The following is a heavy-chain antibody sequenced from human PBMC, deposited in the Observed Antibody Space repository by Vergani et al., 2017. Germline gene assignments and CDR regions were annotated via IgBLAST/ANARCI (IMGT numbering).Heavy chain of an antibody. V-gene: IGHV5-51*01. CDR2: IYPADSDT. CDR1: EYSFGNYG. CDR3: ARHTTYTDS. J-gene: IGHJ4*02. Sequence: EVELVQSGPEMRKPGESLKISCKGSEYSFGNYGIGWVRQMPGKGLEWMGIIYPADSDTSYRPSFQGQVTISADKSISTAFLQWDSLKASDTALYYCARHTTYTDSWGQGTLVTVSS. D-gene: IGHD1-1*01.